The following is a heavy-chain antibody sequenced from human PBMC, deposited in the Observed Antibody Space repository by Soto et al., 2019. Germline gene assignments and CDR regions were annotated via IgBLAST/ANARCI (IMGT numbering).Heavy chain of an antibody. CDR2: INHSGST. Sequence: SEPLSLTCTVEGGSIGGYGGSRIRQPPGKGLEWIGEINHSGSTNYNPSLKSRVTISVDTSKNQFSLKLSSVTAADTAVYYCARGLLVYATDFWGQRTLLSVSS. J-gene: IGHJ4*02. V-gene: IGHV4-34*01. D-gene: IGHD2-8*01. CDR1: GGSIGGYG. CDR3: ARGLLVYATDF.